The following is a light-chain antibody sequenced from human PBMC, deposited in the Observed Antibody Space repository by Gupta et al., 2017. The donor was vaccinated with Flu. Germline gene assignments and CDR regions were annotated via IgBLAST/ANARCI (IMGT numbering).Light chain of an antibody. Sequence: DIQMTQTPSTLSASVGDRVTITCRASQSISSWLAWYQQKAGRAPRLLIYKASTLESGVPSRFSGSGSGTEFTLTISSLQPDDFATYYCQHYKTYPWTFGQGTKVEIK. CDR3: QHYKTYPWT. J-gene: IGKJ1*01. CDR2: KAS. CDR1: QSISSW. V-gene: IGKV1-5*03.